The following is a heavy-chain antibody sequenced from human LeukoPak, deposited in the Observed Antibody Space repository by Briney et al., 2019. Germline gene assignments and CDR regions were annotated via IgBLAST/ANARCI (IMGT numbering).Heavy chain of an antibody. V-gene: IGHV4-34*01. CDR3: ARYSGKFDY. CDR2: INHSGST. Sequence: PSETLSLTCAVYGGSLSGYYWSWIRQPPGKGLEWIGEINHSGSTNYNPSLKSRVTISVDTSKNQFSLKLSSVTAADTAVYYCARYSGKFDYWGQGTLVTVSS. D-gene: IGHD1-26*01. CDR1: GGSLSGYY. J-gene: IGHJ4*02.